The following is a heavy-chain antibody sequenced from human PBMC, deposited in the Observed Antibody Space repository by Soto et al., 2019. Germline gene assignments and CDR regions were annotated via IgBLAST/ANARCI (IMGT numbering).Heavy chain of an antibody. Sequence: EVHLLESGGGLVQPGGSLRLACASSGFTFSNYSMTWVLQAPGKGLEWVSVISGTGGGTKNADSAKGRLTTSRDNSKNTLYLQMNSLRAEDTAVYYCAKRAFYGSGIPNYYGMDVWGQGTAVTVSS. CDR1: GFTFSNYS. CDR3: AKRAFYGSGIPNYYGMDV. CDR2: ISGTGGGT. J-gene: IGHJ6*02. V-gene: IGHV3-23*01. D-gene: IGHD3-10*01.